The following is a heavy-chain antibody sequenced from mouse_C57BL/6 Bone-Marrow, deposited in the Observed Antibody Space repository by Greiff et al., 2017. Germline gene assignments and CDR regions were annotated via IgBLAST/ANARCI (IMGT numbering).Heavy chain of an antibody. CDR1: GYSFTDYN. V-gene: IGHV1-61*01. CDR3: ARLRGWGFDY. J-gene: IGHJ2*01. CDR2: IYPSDSET. Sequence: QVQLQQSGPELVKPGASVKISCKASGYSFTDYNMNWVKQRPGQGLEWIGNIYPSDSETHYNQKFKDKATLTVDKSSSTAYMQLSSLTSEDSAVYYCARLRGWGFDYWGQGTTLTVSS.